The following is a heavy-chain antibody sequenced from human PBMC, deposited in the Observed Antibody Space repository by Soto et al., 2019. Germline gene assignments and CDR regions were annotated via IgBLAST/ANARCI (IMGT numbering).Heavy chain of an antibody. Sequence: SETLSLTCAVSGGSISSGGSSWSWIRQPPGKGLEWIGYIYHSGSTYYNPSLKSRVTISVDRSKNQFSLKLSSVTAADTAVYYCARVPSPWGQGTLVTVPQ. CDR1: GGSISSGGSS. CDR3: ARVPSP. V-gene: IGHV4-30-2*01. J-gene: IGHJ5*02. CDR2: IYHSGST.